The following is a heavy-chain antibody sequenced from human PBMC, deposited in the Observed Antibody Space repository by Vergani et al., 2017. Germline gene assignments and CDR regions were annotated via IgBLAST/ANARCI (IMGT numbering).Heavy chain of an antibody. Sequence: QVQLQESGPGLVKPSETLPLTCAVSGYSISSGYYWGWIRQPPGKGLEWIGSIYHSGSTYYNPSLKSRVTISVDTSKNQFSLKLSSVTAADTAVYYCARRDYDILTGYWDAFDIWGQGTMVTVSS. D-gene: IGHD3-9*01. V-gene: IGHV4-38-2*01. CDR3: ARRDYDILTGYWDAFDI. CDR1: GYSISSGYY. CDR2: IYHSGST. J-gene: IGHJ3*02.